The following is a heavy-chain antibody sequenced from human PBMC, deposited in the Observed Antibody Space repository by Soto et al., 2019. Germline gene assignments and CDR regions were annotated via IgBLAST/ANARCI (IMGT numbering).Heavy chain of an antibody. CDR3: ASGRYDASGYFDY. CDR2: ITPFNGNT. D-gene: IGHD3-22*01. V-gene: IGHV1-45*02. CDR1: GNTFTYVY. Sequence: QMQLVQSGAEVKKTGSSVNVSCKGSGNTFTYVYLHWVRQAPGEALEWMGWITPFNGNTKYAQKLQARVTGTGDTSLNTADIELSSLRSDDTAMFYCASGRYDASGYFDYWGQGTLVTVSS. J-gene: IGHJ4*02.